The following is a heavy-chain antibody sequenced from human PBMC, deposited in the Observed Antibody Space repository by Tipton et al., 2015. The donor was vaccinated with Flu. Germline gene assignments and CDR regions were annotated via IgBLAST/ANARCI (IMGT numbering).Heavy chain of an antibody. Sequence: QLVQSGAEVKKPGASVKVSCKTTGFTFADYYIHWVRQAPGQGLEWVGRINLHSGGSVYAEKFQGRVTMTRDTSISTAYMDLSRLTSDDTAVYYCARPQWLAEDIFNDWGQGTTVTVSS. CDR2: INLHSGGS. CDR1: GFTFADYY. CDR3: ARPQWLAEDIFND. J-gene: IGHJ3*01. V-gene: IGHV1-2*06. D-gene: IGHD6-19*01.